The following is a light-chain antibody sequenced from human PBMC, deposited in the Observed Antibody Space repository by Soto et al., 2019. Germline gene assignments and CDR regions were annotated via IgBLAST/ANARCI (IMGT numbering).Light chain of an antibody. CDR3: QQYHTDWT. CDR1: QTISSW. J-gene: IGKJ1*01. CDR2: KAS. Sequence: DVQMTHSPSTLSGYVGDRVTITCRASQTISSWLAWYQQKPGKAPKLLIYKASTLKSGVPSRFSGRGSGTEFTLTISSLQADDYATFYCQQYHTDWTSGQGTK. V-gene: IGKV1-5*03.